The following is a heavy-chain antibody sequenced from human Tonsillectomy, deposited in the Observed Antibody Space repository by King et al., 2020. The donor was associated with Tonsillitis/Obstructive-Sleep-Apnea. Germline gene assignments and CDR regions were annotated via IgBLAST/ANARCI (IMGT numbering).Heavy chain of an antibody. CDR1: DGSISSYY. CDR3: ARTKLDYGDYEFTYNMAV. Sequence: QLQLQESGPGLVKPSETLSLTCTVSDGSISSYYWSWVRQPPGKGLEWIGYIYYSGTTNYNPSLKSRVTISVDTSKNLFSLKLRSVTAADTAVYYCARTKLDYGDYEFTYNMAVWGKGTTVPVSS. D-gene: IGHD4-17*01. CDR2: IYYSGTT. J-gene: IGHJ6*03. V-gene: IGHV4-59*01.